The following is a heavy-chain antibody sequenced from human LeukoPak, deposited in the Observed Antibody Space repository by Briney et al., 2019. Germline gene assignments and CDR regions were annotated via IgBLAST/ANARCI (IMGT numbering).Heavy chain of an antibody. CDR2: ISASNGNT. Sequence: ASVKVSCKASGYSFSGYGITWVRQAPGQGLEWLGWISASNGNTNYAQKLQGRVTMTSDTSTSTAYMDLRSLTPDDTAFYYCARYPLSYTGNWHYFFDYWGQGTLLTVSS. CDR1: GYSFSGYG. CDR3: ARYPLSYTGNWHYFFDY. D-gene: IGHD1-7*01. J-gene: IGHJ4*02. V-gene: IGHV1-18*01.